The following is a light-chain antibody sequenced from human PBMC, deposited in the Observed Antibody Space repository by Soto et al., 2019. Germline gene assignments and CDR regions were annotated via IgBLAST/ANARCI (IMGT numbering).Light chain of an antibody. CDR2: DVS. Sequence: QSVLTQPRSVSGSPGQSVTISCTGTSSDVGGYNYVSWYQQHPGKATKLMIYDVSKRPSGVPDRFSGSKSGNTASLTISWLQAEDEADYYCCSYAGSYTLVFGGGTTLTVL. CDR3: CSYAGSYTLV. CDR1: SSDVGGYNY. V-gene: IGLV2-11*01. J-gene: IGLJ2*01.